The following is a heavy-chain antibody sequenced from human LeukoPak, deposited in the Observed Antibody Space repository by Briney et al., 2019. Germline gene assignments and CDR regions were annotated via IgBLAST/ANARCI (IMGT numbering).Heavy chain of an antibody. Sequence: ASVKVSCKASGYTFTSYDINWVRQAIGQGLEWMGWMNPNSGNTGYAQKFQGRVTMTRNTSISTAYMELSSLRSEDTAVYYCAREVLLWFGEGYYYYYGMDVWGQGTTVTVSS. CDR2: MNPNSGNT. V-gene: IGHV1-8*01. J-gene: IGHJ6*02. CDR1: GYTFTSYD. D-gene: IGHD3-10*01. CDR3: AREVLLWFGEGYYYYYGMDV.